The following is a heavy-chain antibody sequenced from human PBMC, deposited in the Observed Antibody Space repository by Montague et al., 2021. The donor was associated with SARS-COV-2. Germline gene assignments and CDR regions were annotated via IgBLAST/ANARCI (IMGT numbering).Heavy chain of an antibody. J-gene: IGHJ4*02. V-gene: IGHV3-23*01. Sequence: SLILSWAASGFTFSSYAMSWVRQAPGKGLEWVSVISGSGGDTYYSDSVKGRFTISRDNFKNTQYLQMNSLRAEDAAVYYCAKTEAGYCSGGSCVVDYWGQGTLVIVSS. CDR1: GFTFSSYA. CDR3: AKTEAGYCSGGSCVVDY. D-gene: IGHD2-15*01. CDR2: ISGSGGDT.